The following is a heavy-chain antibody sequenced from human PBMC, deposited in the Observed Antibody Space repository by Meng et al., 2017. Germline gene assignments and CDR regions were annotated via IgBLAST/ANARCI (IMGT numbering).Heavy chain of an antibody. CDR1: GYTFTGYY. D-gene: IGHD2-2*01. CDR2: INPNSGGT. J-gene: IGHJ4*02. V-gene: IGHV1-2*06. Sequence: ASVKVSCKASGYTFTGYYMHWVRQAPGQGLEWMGRINPNSGGTNYAQKFQGRVTMTRDTSISTAYMELSRLRSDDTAVYYCARGHCSSTSCFGIDYWGQGTLVTVSS. CDR3: ARGHCSSTSCFGIDY.